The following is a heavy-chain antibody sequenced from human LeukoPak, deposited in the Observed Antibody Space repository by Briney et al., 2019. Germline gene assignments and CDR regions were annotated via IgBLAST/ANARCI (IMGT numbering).Heavy chain of an antibody. V-gene: IGHV4-4*02. J-gene: IGHJ4*02. Sequence: PSETLSLTCAVSGDSISSRNWWNWVRQSPGKGLDWVGEISHGGITKYNPSLRNRVTISKDNSRNEFSLKLNSVTAADTAVYFCARSAGWWSFDYGGQGALVTVSA. CDR3: ARSAGWWSFDY. D-gene: IGHD2-8*02. CDR2: ISHGGIT. CDR1: GDSISSRNW.